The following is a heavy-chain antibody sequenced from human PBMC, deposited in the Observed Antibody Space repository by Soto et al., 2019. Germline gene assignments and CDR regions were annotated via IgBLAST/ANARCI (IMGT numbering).Heavy chain of an antibody. V-gene: IGHV1-69*06. CDR2: TIPTVGAG. CDR1: GGTFSSNP. D-gene: IGHD5-12*01. CDR3: ARRQSNGYNRYFDS. Sequence: QVQLVQSGAEVKKPGSSVKVSCKASGGTFSSNPISWMRQAPGQGLEWVGGTIPTVGAGSYAQRFQGRVTITADKSMNTAYMELSNLRPEDTAVYYCARRQSNGYNRYFDSWGQGTLVTVSS. J-gene: IGHJ4*02.